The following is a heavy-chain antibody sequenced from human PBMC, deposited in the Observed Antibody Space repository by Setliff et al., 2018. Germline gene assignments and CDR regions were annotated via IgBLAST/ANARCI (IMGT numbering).Heavy chain of an antibody. CDR2: INGVNGNT. V-gene: IGHV1-3*01. CDR3: ARGQTVGPNSGKDY. Sequence: ASVKVSCKASGYTFTAYDIHWMRQAPGQSLEWMGWINGVNGNTKYSQNFQGRVTFTSDTSANTAFMELSSLRSEDSSMYFCARGQTVGPNSGKDYWGQGTLVTVSS. CDR1: GYTFTAYD. J-gene: IGHJ4*02. D-gene: IGHD1-26*01.